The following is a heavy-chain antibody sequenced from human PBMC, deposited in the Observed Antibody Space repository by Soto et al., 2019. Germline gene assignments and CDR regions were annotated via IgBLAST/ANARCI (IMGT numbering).Heavy chain of an antibody. J-gene: IGHJ4*02. V-gene: IGHV3-48*01. CDR1: GFTFSSHS. D-gene: IGHD1-1*01. Sequence: EVQLVESGGGLVQPGGSLRLSCAASGFTFSSHSMNWVRQAPGKGLEWVSYISTSSTTMYYADSVKGRFTISRDNAKNSLYLQMNRLRAEDTAVYYCARDRGTQLQGGDFDYWGQGTLVTVSS. CDR3: ARDRGTQLQGGDFDY. CDR2: ISTSSTTM.